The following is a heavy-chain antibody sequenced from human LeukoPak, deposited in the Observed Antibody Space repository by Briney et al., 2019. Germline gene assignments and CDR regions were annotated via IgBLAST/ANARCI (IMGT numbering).Heavy chain of an antibody. CDR2: IYYSGST. V-gene: IGHV4-59*11. Sequence: SETLSLTCTVSGGSISSHYWSWIRQPPGKGLEWIGYIYYSGSTNYNPSLKGRVTISVDTSKNQFSLKLSSVTAADTAVYYCARGLVAVAGRGVDYWGQGTLVTVSS. D-gene: IGHD6-19*01. CDR3: ARGLVAVAGRGVDY. J-gene: IGHJ4*02. CDR1: GGSISSHY.